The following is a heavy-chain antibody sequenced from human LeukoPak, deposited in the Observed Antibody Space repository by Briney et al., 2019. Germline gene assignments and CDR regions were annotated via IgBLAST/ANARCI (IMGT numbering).Heavy chain of an antibody. Sequence: ASMRVSCKASGYTFTGDYIHWVRQAPGRGLEWMGGIIPIFGTANYAQKFQGRITMTRDMSTSTVYMELSSLRSEDTAVYYCARTTYSFSFDYWGQGTLVTVSS. D-gene: IGHD5/OR15-5a*01. CDR3: ARTTYSFSFDY. V-gene: IGHV1-46*01. CDR1: GYTFTGDY. CDR2: IIPIFGTA. J-gene: IGHJ4*02.